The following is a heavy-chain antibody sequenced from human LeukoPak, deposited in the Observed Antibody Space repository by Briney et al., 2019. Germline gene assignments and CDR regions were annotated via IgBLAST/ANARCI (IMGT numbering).Heavy chain of an antibody. J-gene: IGHJ4*02. CDR3: ARARYSGYDCFDY. CDR1: GFTFSSYS. D-gene: IGHD5-12*01. Sequence: GGSLRLSCAASGFTFSSYSMNWVRQAPGKGLEWDSSISSSSSYIYYAHSVKGRFTISRDNAKNSLYLQMNSLRAEDTAVYYCARARYSGYDCFDYWGQGTLVTVSS. CDR2: ISSSSSYI. V-gene: IGHV3-21*01.